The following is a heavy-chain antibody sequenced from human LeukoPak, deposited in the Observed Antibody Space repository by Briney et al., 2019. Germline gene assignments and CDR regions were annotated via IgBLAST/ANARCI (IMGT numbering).Heavy chain of an antibody. CDR1: GGSISSSSYY. Sequence: SHTLSLTCTVSGGSISSSSYYWGSIRQPPGKGLEWIGSIYYSGSTYYNPSLKSRVTISVDTSKNQFSLKLSSVTAADTAVYYCARVDTAMVTFDYWGQGTLVTVSS. D-gene: IGHD5-18*01. CDR2: IYYSGST. CDR3: ARVDTAMVTFDY. V-gene: IGHV4-39*01. J-gene: IGHJ4*02.